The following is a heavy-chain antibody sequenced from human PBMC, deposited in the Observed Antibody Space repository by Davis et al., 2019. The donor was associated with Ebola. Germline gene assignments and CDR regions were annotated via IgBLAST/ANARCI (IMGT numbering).Heavy chain of an antibody. Sequence: SETLSLTCTVSGGSISSSSYYWGWIRQPPGKGLEWIGSIYYSGSTYYNPSLKSRVTISVDTSKNQFSLQLTSVTAADTAVYYCARHRPGPYDIWGQGTLVTVFS. CDR1: GGSISSSSYY. CDR3: ARHRPGPYDI. CDR2: IYYSGST. J-gene: IGHJ4*02. V-gene: IGHV4-39*01. D-gene: IGHD3-22*01.